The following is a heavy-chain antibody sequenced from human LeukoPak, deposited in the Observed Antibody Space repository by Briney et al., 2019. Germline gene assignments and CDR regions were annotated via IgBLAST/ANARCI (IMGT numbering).Heavy chain of an antibody. J-gene: IGHJ4*02. CDR1: GYSISSGYY. D-gene: IGHD2-2*01. V-gene: IGHV4-38-2*02. CDR3: AREVVGGPAAPTPSDY. CDR2: IYHSGST. Sequence: SETLSLTCTVSGYSISSGYYWGWIRQPPGKGLEWIGSIYHSGSTYYNPSLKSRVTISVDTSKNQFSLKLSSVTAADTAVYYCAREVVGGPAAPTPSDYWGQGTLVTVSS.